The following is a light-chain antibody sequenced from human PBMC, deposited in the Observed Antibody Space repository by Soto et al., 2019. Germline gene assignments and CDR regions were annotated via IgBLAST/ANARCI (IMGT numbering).Light chain of an antibody. CDR3: QPYGSSPET. Sequence: EIVLTQFPGTLSLSPGERATLSCRASQSVSSSSLAWYQQKPGQAPRLLIYGASSRATGIPDRFSGSGSGTDFTLPISRLEPEDFAVYYCQPYGSSPETFGQGTKVEIK. J-gene: IGKJ1*01. CDR1: QSVSSSS. CDR2: GAS. V-gene: IGKV3-20*01.